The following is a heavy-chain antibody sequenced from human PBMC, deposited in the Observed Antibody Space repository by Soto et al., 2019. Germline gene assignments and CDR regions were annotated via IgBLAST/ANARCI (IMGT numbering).Heavy chain of an antibody. D-gene: IGHD6-6*01. CDR2: ISSNGVGT. J-gene: IGHJ6*03. CDR1: GFTLSGYA. CDR3: ARRARPDFYYMDV. V-gene: IGHV3-64*01. Sequence: EVQLAESGGGLAQPGGSLRLSCAASGFTLSGYAMDWVRQAPGKGLEYVSGISSNGVGTYYANSVQGRFTISRDNSKNTVDRQMGSLRPEDMAVYYCARRARPDFYYMDVWGKGTTVTVSS.